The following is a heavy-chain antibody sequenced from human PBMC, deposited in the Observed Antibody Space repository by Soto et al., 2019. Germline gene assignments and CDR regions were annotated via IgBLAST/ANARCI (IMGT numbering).Heavy chain of an antibody. CDR1: NGSISTHY. D-gene: IGHD3-22*01. J-gene: IGHJ4*02. Sequence: LSLTCTVSNGSISTHYWSWVRQPPGMGLEWIGYVYYTGSTNYNPSLKSRVTISVDTSKNQFSLKLTSVTAADTAVYYCARDHSSGFHYIFDSWGQGALVTVSS. CDR3: ARDHSSGFHYIFDS. CDR2: VYYTGST. V-gene: IGHV4-59*11.